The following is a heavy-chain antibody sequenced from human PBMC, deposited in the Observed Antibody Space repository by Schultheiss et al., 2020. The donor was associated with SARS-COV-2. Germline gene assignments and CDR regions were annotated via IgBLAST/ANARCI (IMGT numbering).Heavy chain of an antibody. CDR1: GGSISGYY. V-gene: IGHV4-59*01. CDR2: IFHSGGT. J-gene: IGHJ6*02. Sequence: SETLSLTCTVSGGSISGYYWSWIRQHPGKGLEWIGYIFHSGGTYYNPSLKSRVTISVDTSKNQFSLKLSSVTAADTAVYYCAREGGSYPLLHGMDVWGQGTTVTVSS. D-gene: IGHD1-26*01. CDR3: AREGGSYPLLHGMDV.